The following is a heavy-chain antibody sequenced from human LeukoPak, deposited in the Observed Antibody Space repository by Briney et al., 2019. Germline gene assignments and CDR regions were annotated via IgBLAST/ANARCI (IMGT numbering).Heavy chain of an antibody. J-gene: IGHJ3*02. CDR1: GFTFSHAW. CDR3: RGAFDI. CDR2: IKSKTDGGTT. D-gene: IGHD3-10*01. V-gene: IGHV3-15*01. Sequence: GGSLRLSCAASGFTFSHAWMSWVRQAPGKGLEWVARIKSKTDGGTTDYAAPVKGRFTISRDDSKNTLYLQMNSLKTEDTAVYYCRGAFDIWGQGTMVTVSS.